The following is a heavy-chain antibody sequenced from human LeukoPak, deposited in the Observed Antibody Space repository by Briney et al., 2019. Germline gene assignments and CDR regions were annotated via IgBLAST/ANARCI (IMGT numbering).Heavy chain of an antibody. J-gene: IGHJ4*02. CDR2: ISGNGATT. V-gene: IGHV3-23*01. D-gene: IGHD5-12*01. CDR3: AKDNEEATTSDY. CDR1: GFTFRTYA. Sequence: GGSLRLSCAASGFTFRTYAMSWVRQAPGKGLEWVSAISGNGATTFYADSVKRRFSISRDNSKNTLFLQMNSLRAEDTAVYYCAKDNEEATTSDYWGQGALVTVSS.